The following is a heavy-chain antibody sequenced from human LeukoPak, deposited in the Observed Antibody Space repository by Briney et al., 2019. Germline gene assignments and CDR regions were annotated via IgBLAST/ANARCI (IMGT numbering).Heavy chain of an antibody. D-gene: IGHD1-26*01. CDR2: VYYTGST. Sequence: PSETLSLTCTVSGGSITSSSYYWGWIRQPPGKGPEWIGSVYYTGSTYYNPSLKSRVTISVDTSKNHFSLKLSSVTAADTAVYYCGSIVGATMFDNWGQGTLVTVSS. CDR3: GSIVGATMFDN. CDR1: GGSITSSSYY. J-gene: IGHJ4*02. V-gene: IGHV4-39*02.